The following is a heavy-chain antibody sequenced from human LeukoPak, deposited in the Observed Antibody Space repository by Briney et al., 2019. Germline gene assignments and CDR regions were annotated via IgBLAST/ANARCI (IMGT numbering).Heavy chain of an antibody. CDR3: ARHVAAAGPYPYAFDI. V-gene: IGHV4-39*01. CDR2: IYYSGDT. J-gene: IGHJ3*02. Sequence: SETLSLTCTVSGVSISSSNSYWGWIRQPPGKGLEWIGSIYYSGDTYYNASLKSQVSISIDTSKNQFSLNLRSVTAADTAIYYCARHVAAAGPYPYAFDIWGQGTRVTVSS. CDR1: GVSISSSNSY. D-gene: IGHD6-13*01.